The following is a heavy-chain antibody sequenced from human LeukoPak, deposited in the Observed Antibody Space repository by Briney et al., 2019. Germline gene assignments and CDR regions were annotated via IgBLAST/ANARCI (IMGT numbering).Heavy chain of an antibody. J-gene: IGHJ6*02. CDR3: ARGSGDHYYYYAMDV. D-gene: IGHD4-17*01. Sequence: PGGSLRLSCAASGFTFSGYWMHWVRQAPGKGLEWVSQIYSDGSSTSYADSVKGRFTISRDNAKNTLYLQMNSLRAEDAAMYYCARGSGDHYYYYAMDVWGQGPTVTVSS. V-gene: IGHV3-74*01. CDR1: GFTFSGYW. CDR2: IYSDGSST.